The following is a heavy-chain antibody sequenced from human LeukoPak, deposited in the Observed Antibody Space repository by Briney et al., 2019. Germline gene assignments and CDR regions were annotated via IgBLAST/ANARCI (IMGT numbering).Heavy chain of an antibody. CDR2: LNPSGGST. CDR1: GYTVTSYY. J-gene: IGHJ5*02. V-gene: IGHV1-46*01. D-gene: IGHD6-6*01. CDR3: ARGGLYSSSSDWMPAWFDP. Sequence: ASVKVSCKASGYTVTSYYMHWVRQAPGQGLEWMGILNPSGGSTSYAQKFQGRATLTRATSTSTVYMELSSLRSEDTAVYCCARGGLYSSSSDWMPAWFDPWGQGTLVTVSS.